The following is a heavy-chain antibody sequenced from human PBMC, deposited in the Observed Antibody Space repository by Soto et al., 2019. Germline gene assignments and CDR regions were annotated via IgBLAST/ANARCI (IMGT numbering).Heavy chain of an antibody. D-gene: IGHD2-8*01. CDR2: ISSDGTTT. CDR1: GFTFRKFW. Sequence: EVQLVQSGGGLAQPGKSLRLSCAASGFTFRKFWMHWVRQVPGKGPVWVSYISSDGTTTDYADSVKGRFTISRDNAKDTLYLQMDSLRAEDTAVYYCAIQDCTNDVCLEAAVTVGGVLESWGQGTLVTVSS. J-gene: IGHJ1*01. V-gene: IGHV3-74*01. CDR3: AIQDCTNDVCLEAAVTVGGVLES.